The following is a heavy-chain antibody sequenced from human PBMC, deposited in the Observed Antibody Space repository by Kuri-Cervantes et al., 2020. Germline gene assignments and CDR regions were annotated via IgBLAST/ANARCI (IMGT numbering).Heavy chain of an antibody. D-gene: IGHD3-3*01. Sequence: GGSLRLSCAASGFTFDDYAMHWVRQAPGKGLEWVSAVSGTGGSTYYADSVKGRFTISRDNSKNTLYLQMNSLRAEDTAVYYCAKPYYDFWSGYYGYYFYGMDVWGQGTTVTVSS. CDR3: AKPYYDFWSGYYGYYFYGMDV. CDR2: VSGTGGST. CDR1: GFTFDDYA. V-gene: IGHV3-23*01. J-gene: IGHJ6*02.